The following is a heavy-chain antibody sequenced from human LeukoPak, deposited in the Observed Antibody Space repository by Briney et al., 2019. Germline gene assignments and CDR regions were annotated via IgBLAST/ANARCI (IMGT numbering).Heavy chain of an antibody. Sequence: GGSLRLSCAASGFTFSSYSMNWVRQAPGKGLEWVSSISSSSSYIYYADSVKGRFTISRDNAKNSLYLQMNSLRAEDTALYYCAKDMLSSGWYPDYWGQGTLVTVSS. CDR3: AKDMLSSGWYPDY. CDR1: GFTFSSYS. CDR2: ISSSSSYI. D-gene: IGHD6-19*01. V-gene: IGHV3-21*04. J-gene: IGHJ4*02.